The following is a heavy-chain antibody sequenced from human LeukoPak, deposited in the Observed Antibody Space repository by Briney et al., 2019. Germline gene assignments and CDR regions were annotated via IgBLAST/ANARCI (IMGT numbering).Heavy chain of an antibody. CDR1: GFTFSSYG. CDR3: ARGLGYSWYYFDY. D-gene: IGHD2-15*01. V-gene: IGHV3-33*01. J-gene: IGHJ4*02. CDR2: IWYDGSDK. Sequence: GGSLRLSCAASGFTFSSYGMHWVRQAPGKGLEWVAVIWYDGSDKYYADSVKGRFTISRDNSKNTLYLQMNSLRADDTAVYYCARGLGYSWYYFDYWGQGTLVTVSS.